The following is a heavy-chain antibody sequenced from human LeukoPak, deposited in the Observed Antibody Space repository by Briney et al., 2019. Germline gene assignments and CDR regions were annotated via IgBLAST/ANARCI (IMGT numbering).Heavy chain of an antibody. CDR1: GXTISNYV. CDR3: AKDVVPAAI. Sequence: PGGSLRLSCAVSGXTISNYVMSWVRQAPGKGLEWVSGISMSGGSTYYADSVKGRFTISRDNSKNTLYLQMNSLRAEDTAMYHCAKDVVPAAIWGQGTRVTVSS. CDR2: ISMSGGST. J-gene: IGHJ4*02. V-gene: IGHV3-23*01. D-gene: IGHD2-2*01.